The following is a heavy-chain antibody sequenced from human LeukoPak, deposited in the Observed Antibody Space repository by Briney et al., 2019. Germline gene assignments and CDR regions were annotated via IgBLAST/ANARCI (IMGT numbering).Heavy chain of an antibody. CDR3: AKEDYDGSGSYLGY. D-gene: IGHD3-10*01. CDR2: VSHGGSNK. J-gene: IGHJ4*02. CDR1: GFTFSSYG. Sequence: GGSLRLSCAASGFTFSSYGMHWVRQAPGRGLEWVAVVSHGGSNKVYADSVKGRFTISRDNSKNTLYLQMNSLRPEDTAAYHCAKEDYDGSGSYLGYWGQGTLVTVSS. V-gene: IGHV3-30*18.